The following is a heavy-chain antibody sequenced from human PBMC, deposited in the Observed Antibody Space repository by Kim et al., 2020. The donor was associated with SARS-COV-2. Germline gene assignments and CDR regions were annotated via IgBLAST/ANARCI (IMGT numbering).Heavy chain of an antibody. CDR1: GGSISSSY. D-gene: IGHD3-10*01. V-gene: IGHV4-59*08. CDR3: ARHGGGNYGSGSQEGFDP. Sequence: SETLSLTCTVSGGSISSSYWSWIRQSPGEGLEWLGYIAYTGGTNYNPSLKSRITISVDTSKKQFSLNLSSVTAADSAVYYCARHGGGNYGSGSQEGFDPWGQGTLVTVSS. CDR2: IAYTGGT. J-gene: IGHJ5*02.